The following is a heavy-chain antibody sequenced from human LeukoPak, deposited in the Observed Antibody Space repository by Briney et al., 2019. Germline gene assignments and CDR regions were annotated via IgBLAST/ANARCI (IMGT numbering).Heavy chain of an antibody. V-gene: IGHV4-38-2*02. Sequence: SETLSLTCSVSGYSISSGYYWGYIRPTPGKGLESIGSIHHSGSSYYNPSLKSRVTIVVDTSKNQFSLNMISVTAADTAVYYCTRAYSSSNAFDVWGQGTMVSVSS. CDR1: GYSISSGYY. CDR3: TRAYSSSNAFDV. CDR2: IHHSGSS. J-gene: IGHJ3*01. D-gene: IGHD6-6*01.